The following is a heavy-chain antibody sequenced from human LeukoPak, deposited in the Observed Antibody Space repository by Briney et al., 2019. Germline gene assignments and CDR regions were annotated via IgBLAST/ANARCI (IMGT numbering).Heavy chain of an antibody. V-gene: IGHV4-34*01. CDR1: GGSFSGYY. Sequence: SETLSLTCAVYGGSFSGYYWSWIRQPPGKGLEWIGEINHSGSTNYNPSLKSRVTISVDTSKNQFSLKLSSVTAADTAVYYCARDPSNDILSNWFDPWGQGTLVTVSS. CDR3: ARDPSNDILSNWFDP. J-gene: IGHJ5*02. CDR2: INHSGST. D-gene: IGHD3-9*01.